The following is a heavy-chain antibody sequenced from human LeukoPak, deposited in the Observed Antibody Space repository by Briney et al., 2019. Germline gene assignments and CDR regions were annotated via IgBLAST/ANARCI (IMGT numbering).Heavy chain of an antibody. CDR1: GGSISSGSYY. D-gene: IGHD6-19*01. V-gene: IGHV4-61*02. J-gene: IGHJ5*02. CDR3: ARDTGIAVAGSYWFDP. CDR2: IYTSGST. Sequence: PSQTLSLTCTVSGGSISSGSYYWSWIPQPAGKGLEWIGRIYTSGSTNYNPSLKSRVTISVDTSKNQFSLKLSSVTAADTAVYYCARDTGIAVAGSYWFDPWGQGTLVTVSS.